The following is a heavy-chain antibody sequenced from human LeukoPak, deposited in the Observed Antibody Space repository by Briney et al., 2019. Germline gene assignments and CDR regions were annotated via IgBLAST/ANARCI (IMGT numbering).Heavy chain of an antibody. D-gene: IGHD3-10*01. CDR3: ARSGYYGSGSYSDY. J-gene: IGHJ4*02. CDR2: INWHGDRT. CDR1: GFTFEDYG. Sequence: GGSLRLSCAASGFTFEDYGMSWVRQAPGKGLECVSGINWHGDRTGYADSVKGRFTISRDNAKNSLYLQMNSLRAEDTALYYCARSGYYGSGSYSDYWGQGTLVTVSS. V-gene: IGHV3-20*04.